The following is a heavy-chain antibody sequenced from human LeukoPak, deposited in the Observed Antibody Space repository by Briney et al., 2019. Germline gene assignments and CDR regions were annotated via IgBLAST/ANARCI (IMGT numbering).Heavy chain of an antibody. V-gene: IGHV3-48*03. Sequence: PGGSLRLSCAASGFTFSSYEMNWVRQAPGKGLEWVSYISSSGSTIYYADSVKGRFTISRDNAKNSLYLQMNSLRAEDTAVYYCASDSSSGNYYGMDVWGQGTTVTVSS. CDR3: ASDSSSGNYYGMDV. J-gene: IGHJ6*02. D-gene: IGHD6-13*01. CDR1: GFTFSSYE. CDR2: ISSSGSTI.